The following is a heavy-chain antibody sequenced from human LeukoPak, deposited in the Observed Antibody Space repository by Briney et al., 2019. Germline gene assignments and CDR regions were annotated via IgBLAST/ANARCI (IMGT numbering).Heavy chain of an antibody. CDR2: IRAYYGNT. J-gene: IGHJ4*02. CDR1: GYTFTSYG. D-gene: IGHD3-22*01. Sequence: ASVNVSCKASGYTFTSYGISWVRQAAGQGLEWVGWIRAYYGNTNYAHKLKGRVTMTTDTSTHTLYMELKSVRSDGTSVYECARAPRGYYYDRSYYYRFDYWGQGNRATVS. CDR3: ARAPRGYYYDRSYYYRFDY. V-gene: IGHV1-18*01.